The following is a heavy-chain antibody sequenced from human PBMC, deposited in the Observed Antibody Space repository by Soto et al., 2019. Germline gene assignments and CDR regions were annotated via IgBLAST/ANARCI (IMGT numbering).Heavy chain of an antibody. D-gene: IGHD2-2*01. CDR3: ARDSLVCSSTSCPDRGSYYYGMDV. CDR1: GYTFTSYG. J-gene: IGHJ6*02. V-gene: IGHV1-18*01. Sequence: QVQLVQSGAEVKKPGASVKVSCKASGYTFTSYGISWVRQAPGQGLEWMGWISAYNGNTNYAQKLQGRVTMTTDTSTSTAYMELRSLRSDDTAVYYCARDSLVCSSTSCPDRGSYYYGMDVWGQGTTVTVSS. CDR2: ISAYNGNT.